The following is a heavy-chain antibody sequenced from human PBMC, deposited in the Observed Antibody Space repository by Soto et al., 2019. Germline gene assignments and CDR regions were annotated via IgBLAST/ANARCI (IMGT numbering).Heavy chain of an antibody. CDR1: GFTFSSYG. CDR2: ISYDGSNK. Sequence: QVQLVESGGGVVQPGRSLRLSCAASGFTFSSYGMHWVRQAPGKGVEWVAVISYDGSNKYYADSVKGRFTISRDNSKNTLYLQMNSLRAEDTAVYYCANLGQLRYFDWPMGYWGQGTLVTVSS. D-gene: IGHD3-9*01. V-gene: IGHV3-30*18. J-gene: IGHJ4*02. CDR3: ANLGQLRYFDWPMGY.